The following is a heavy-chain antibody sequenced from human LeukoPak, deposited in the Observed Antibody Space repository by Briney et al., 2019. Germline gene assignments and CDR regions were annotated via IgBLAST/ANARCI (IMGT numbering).Heavy chain of an antibody. CDR1: GFTFSSYA. V-gene: IGHV3-23*01. Sequence: PGGSLRLSCAASGFTFSSYAMGWVRQAPGKGLEWVSTTTTAGGNTYYADSVRGRFAISRDNSKNMLYLQMNSLRAEDTAVYYCAKARSSWAGYFDCWGQGALVTVSS. J-gene: IGHJ4*02. CDR2: TTTAGGNT. CDR3: AKARSSWAGYFDC. D-gene: IGHD2-15*01.